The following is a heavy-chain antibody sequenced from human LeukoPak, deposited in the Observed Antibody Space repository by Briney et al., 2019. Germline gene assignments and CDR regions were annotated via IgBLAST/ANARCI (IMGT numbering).Heavy chain of an antibody. Sequence: PGGSLRLSCAASGFTFNNYDMTWVRQAPGKGLEWVSVISAGGDITYYADSVKGRFTISRDDSKNMLYLQMNSLRAEDTAVYYCVPQGAGDPFGYWGQGTLVTVSS. J-gene: IGHJ4*02. CDR2: ISAGGDIT. CDR1: GFTFNNYD. D-gene: IGHD4-17*01. CDR3: VPQGAGDPFGY. V-gene: IGHV3-23*01.